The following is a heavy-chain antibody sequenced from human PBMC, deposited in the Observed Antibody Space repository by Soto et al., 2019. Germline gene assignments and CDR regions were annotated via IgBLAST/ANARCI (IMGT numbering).Heavy chain of an antibody. CDR3: ARGRGYSSSWSIYYFDF. J-gene: IGHJ4*02. D-gene: IGHD6-13*01. CDR1: GFTFSSYS. V-gene: IGHV3-48*01. CDR2: ISSSSSTI. Sequence: GGSLRLSCAASGFTFSSYSMNWVRQAPGKGLEWVSYISSSSSTIYYADSVKGRFTISRDNAKNTLYLQMNSLRAEDTAVYYCARGRGYSSSWSIYYFDFWGQGTQVTVSS.